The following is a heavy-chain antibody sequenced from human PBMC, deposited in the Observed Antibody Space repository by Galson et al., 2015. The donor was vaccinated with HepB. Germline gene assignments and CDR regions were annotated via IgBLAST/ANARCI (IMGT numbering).Heavy chain of an antibody. CDR1: GFTFSSYA. CDR3: AKVWGWFGELLPPEHYFDY. D-gene: IGHD3-10*01. CDR2: ISGSGGST. Sequence: SLRLSCAAPGFTFSSYAMSWVRQAPGKGLEWVSAISGSGGSTYYADSVKGRFTISRDNSKNTLYLQMNSLRAEDTAVYYCAKVWGWFGELLPPEHYFDYWGQGTLVTVSS. J-gene: IGHJ4*02. V-gene: IGHV3-23*01.